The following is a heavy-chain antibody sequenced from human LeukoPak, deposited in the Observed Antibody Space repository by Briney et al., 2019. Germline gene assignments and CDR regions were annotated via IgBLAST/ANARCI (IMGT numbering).Heavy chain of an antibody. Sequence: SETLSLTCTVSGDSISNAAYYWSWIRQSPGKGLEWIGSIYHAGSTFHNPPLKSRVTISLDTSKNPFSLKLSSVTAADTAVYYCARDTVPLWYFDLWGRGTLVTVSS. J-gene: IGHJ2*01. CDR1: GDSISNAAYY. CDR2: IYHAGST. CDR3: ARDTVPLWYFDL. V-gene: IGHV4-39*07. D-gene: IGHD2-8*02.